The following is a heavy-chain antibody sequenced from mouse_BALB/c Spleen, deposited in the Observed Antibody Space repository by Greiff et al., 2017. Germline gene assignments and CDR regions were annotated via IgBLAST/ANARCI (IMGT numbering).Heavy chain of an antibody. CDR2: INPYNGDT. Sequence: VQLQQSGPELVKPGASVKISCKASGYSFTGYFMNWVKQSHGKSLEWIGRINPYNGDTFYDQKFKGKATLTVDKSSSTAHMELLSLTSEDSAVYYCGRGADYDYDGGYYAMDYWGQGTSVTVSS. CDR3: GRGADYDYDGGYYAMDY. CDR1: GYSFTGYF. J-gene: IGHJ4*01. V-gene: IGHV1-37*01. D-gene: IGHD2-4*01.